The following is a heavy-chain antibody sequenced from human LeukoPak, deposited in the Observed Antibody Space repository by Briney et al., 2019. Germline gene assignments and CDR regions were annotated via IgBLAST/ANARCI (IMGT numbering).Heavy chain of an antibody. J-gene: IGHJ5*02. Sequence: PSETLSLTCTVSGGSISSSSYYWGWIRQSPGKGLEWIGSIYYSGSTYYNPSLKSRVTISVDTSKNQFSLKLSSVTAADTAVYYCARHTITVTTLGWFDPWGQGTLVTVSS. CDR3: ARHTITVTTLGWFDP. D-gene: IGHD4-11*01. V-gene: IGHV4-39*01. CDR2: IYYSGST. CDR1: GGSISSSSYY.